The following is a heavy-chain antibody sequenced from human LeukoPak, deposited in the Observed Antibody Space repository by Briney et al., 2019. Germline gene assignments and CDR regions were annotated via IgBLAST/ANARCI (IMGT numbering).Heavy chain of an antibody. Sequence: SETLSLTCTVSGGSISSYYWSWIRQPPGKGLEWIGYIYYSGSTNYNPSLKSRVTISIDTSKKQFSLKLTSVTAADTAVYYCARGSYYYGSGSYDPMDYWGQGTLVTVSS. CDR1: GGSISSYY. J-gene: IGHJ4*02. V-gene: IGHV4-59*12. CDR3: ARGSYYYGSGSYDPMDY. CDR2: IYYSGST. D-gene: IGHD3-10*01.